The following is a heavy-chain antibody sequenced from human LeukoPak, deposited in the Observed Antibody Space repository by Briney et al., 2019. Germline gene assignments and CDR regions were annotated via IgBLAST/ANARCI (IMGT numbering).Heavy chain of an antibody. CDR3: ARQYGDSRNHDAFDI. CDR2: INHSGST. V-gene: IGHV4-34*01. J-gene: IGHJ3*02. D-gene: IGHD3-22*01. CDR1: GGSFSGYY. Sequence: PSKTLSLTCAVYGGSFSGYYWSWIRQPPGKGLEWIGEINHSGSTNYNPSLKSRITISVDTSKNQFSLKLSSVTAADTAVYYCARQYGDSRNHDAFDIWGQGTMVTVSS.